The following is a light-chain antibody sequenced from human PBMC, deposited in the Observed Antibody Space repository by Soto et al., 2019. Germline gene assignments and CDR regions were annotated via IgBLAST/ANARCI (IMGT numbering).Light chain of an antibody. CDR2: DAS. J-gene: IGKJ5*01. V-gene: IGKV3-11*01. CDR3: QQRSNWPPF. Sequence: EIVMTQSPTTLSVSPGERGTLSCRASQDISSNLAWYQQKPGQTPRVLIYDASNRATGIPARFSGSGSGTDFTLTISSLEPEDFAVYYCQQRSNWPPFFGQGTRLEIK. CDR1: QDISSN.